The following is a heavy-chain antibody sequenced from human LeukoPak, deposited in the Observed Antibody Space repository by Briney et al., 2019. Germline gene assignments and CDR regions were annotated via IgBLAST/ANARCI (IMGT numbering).Heavy chain of an antibody. J-gene: IGHJ4*02. V-gene: IGHV4-31*03. CDR3: ARVSSGATTVDY. CDR2: IYSSGSA. CDR1: GGSISSGSYY. D-gene: IGHD1-26*01. Sequence: SETLSLTCTVSGGSISSGSYYWTWIRQHPGKGLEWIGYIYSSGSAYYNPSLKSRVTISVDKSKNQFSLKLSSVTAADTAVYYCARVSSGATTVDYWGQGTLVTVSS.